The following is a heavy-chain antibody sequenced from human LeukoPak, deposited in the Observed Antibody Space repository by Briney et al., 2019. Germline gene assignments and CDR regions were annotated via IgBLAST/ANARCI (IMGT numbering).Heavy chain of an antibody. V-gene: IGHV3-30*02. J-gene: IGHJ3*02. CDR1: GFTFSSYG. CDR2: IRYDGSNK. CDR3: ARGHYYGSGYAFDI. Sequence: GGSLRLSCAASGFTFSSYGMHWVRQAPGKGLEWVAFIRYDGSNKYYTDSVKGRFTISRDNSKNTLYLQMNSLRAEDTAVYYCARGHYYGSGYAFDIWGQGTMVTVSS. D-gene: IGHD3-10*01.